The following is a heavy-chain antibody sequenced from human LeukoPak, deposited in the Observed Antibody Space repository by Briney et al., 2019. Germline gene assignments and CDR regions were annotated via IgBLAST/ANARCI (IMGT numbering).Heavy chain of an antibody. J-gene: IGHJ5*02. V-gene: IGHV4-59*01. Sequence: LETLSLTCNVSGGSISTYFWSWIRQPPGKGLEWIGYMDYSRSTKYNPSLKSRVTISVDTSKNQFSLKLTSVTAGDTAVYYCAKWNTRGNWVDPWGQRTLVTVSS. D-gene: IGHD1-1*01. CDR3: AKWNTRGNWVDP. CDR2: MDYSRST. CDR1: GGSISTYF.